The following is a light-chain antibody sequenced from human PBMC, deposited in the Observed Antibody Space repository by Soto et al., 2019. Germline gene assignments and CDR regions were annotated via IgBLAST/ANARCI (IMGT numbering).Light chain of an antibody. CDR2: DVS. Sequence: QSVLPQPASVSGSPGQSITVSCTGTSSDVGAYDYVSWYQHHPGKAPKLMIYDVSYRPSGVSNRFSGSKSGSTASLTVSGLQAEDEADYYCSSYAGNNIYYVFGTGTKVTVL. J-gene: IGLJ1*01. CDR1: SSDVGAYDY. CDR3: SSYAGNNIYYV. V-gene: IGLV2-14*03.